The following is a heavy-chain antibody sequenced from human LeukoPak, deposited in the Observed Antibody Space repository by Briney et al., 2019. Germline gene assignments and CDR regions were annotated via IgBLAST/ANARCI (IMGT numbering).Heavy chain of an antibody. J-gene: IGHJ3*02. D-gene: IGHD1-14*01. Sequence: SVKVSCKASGGTFSSYAISWVRQAPGQGLEWMGGIIPIFGTANYAQKFQGRVTITADESTSTAYMELSSLRSEDTAVYYCTRDTLKNPDRPRNADAFDIWGQGTMVTVSS. CDR2: IIPIFGTA. V-gene: IGHV1-69*13. CDR1: GGTFSSYA. CDR3: TRDTLKNPDRPRNADAFDI.